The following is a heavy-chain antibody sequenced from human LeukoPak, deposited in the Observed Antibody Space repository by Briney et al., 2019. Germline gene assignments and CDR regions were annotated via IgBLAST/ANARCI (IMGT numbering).Heavy chain of an antibody. CDR1: GGSISSYY. CDR2: IYYSGST. V-gene: IGHV4-59*01. Sequence: TETLSLTCTVSGGSISSYYWSWIRQPPGKGLEWIGYIYYSGSTNYNPSLKSRVTISVDTSKNQFSLKLSSVTAADTAVYYCAAIPTPFYYYDSSGYYVGWFDPWGQGTLVTVSS. D-gene: IGHD3-22*01. J-gene: IGHJ5*02. CDR3: AAIPTPFYYYDSSGYYVGWFDP.